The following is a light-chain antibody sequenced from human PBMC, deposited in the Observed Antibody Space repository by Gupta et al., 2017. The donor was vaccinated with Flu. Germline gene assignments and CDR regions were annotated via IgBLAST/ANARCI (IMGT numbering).Light chain of an antibody. CDR1: QRVTVN. CDR2: DTL. Sequence: EIVFTQSPASLSLSPGERATLACRASQRVTVNLAWFQQRPGQPPRLLIHDTLNRAHGIAARSSGSGVGTDRTLTIISRAPEDSAVYYCQQRDKGPPMYTFGQATKVEIK. V-gene: IGKV3-11*01. J-gene: IGKJ2*01. CDR3: QQRDKGPPMYT.